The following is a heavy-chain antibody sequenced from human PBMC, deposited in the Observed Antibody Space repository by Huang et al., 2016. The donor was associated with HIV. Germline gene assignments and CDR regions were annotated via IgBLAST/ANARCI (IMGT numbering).Heavy chain of an antibody. D-gene: IGHD3-22*01. J-gene: IGHJ4*02. CDR3: TRGYYYADFDH. V-gene: IGHV1-18*04. CDR2: ISTYNGNT. Sequence: QLVQSGAEVQKPGASVKVSCTASGYSFTSYGISWVRQAPGQGLEWMGWISTYNGNTNYEQKLQGRVTMTTDTSTSTVYMELRSLRSDDTAVYYCTRGYYYADFDHWGQGTLVTVSS. CDR1: GYSFTSYG.